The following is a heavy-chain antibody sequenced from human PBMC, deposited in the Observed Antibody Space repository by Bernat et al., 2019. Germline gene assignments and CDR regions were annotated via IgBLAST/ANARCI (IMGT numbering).Heavy chain of an antibody. V-gene: IGHV3-33*01. Sequence: QVQLVESGGGVVQPGRSLRLSCAASRFSFSSYGMHWVRQAPGKGLEWVAVIWYDGSNKYYAESVKGRFTISRDNSKNTLFLQMNSLRAEDTAVYYCARYMLVPGYVDYRGQGTLVTVSS. CDR3: ARYMLVPGYVDY. CDR2: IWYDGSNK. J-gene: IGHJ4*02. CDR1: RFSFSSYG. D-gene: IGHD3-22*01.